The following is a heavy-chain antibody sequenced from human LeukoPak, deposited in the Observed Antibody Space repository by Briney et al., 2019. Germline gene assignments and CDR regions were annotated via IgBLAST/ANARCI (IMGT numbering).Heavy chain of an antibody. D-gene: IGHD5-24*01. V-gene: IGHV3-33*01. CDR2: IWYDGNTK. J-gene: IGHJ3*01. CDR1: GFTVSRYG. Sequence: PGGSLRLSCAASGFTVSRYGMHWVREAPGKGEEWVGVIWYDGNTKHYADSVEGRLTISRDNYRNKVYMNMDSLAPEDTAVYYCAGQETRAFDVWGQGTVVTVSS. CDR3: AGQETRAFDV.